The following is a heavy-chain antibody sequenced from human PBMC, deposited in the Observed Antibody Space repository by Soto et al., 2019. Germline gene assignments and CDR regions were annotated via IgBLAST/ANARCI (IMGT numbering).Heavy chain of an antibody. CDR1: GFTFSSYW. CDR3: ARDLYSSSWYPNWFDP. Sequence: EVQLVESGGGLVQPGGSLRLSCAASGFTFSSYWMSWVRQSPVKGLEWVANIKQDGSEKYDVDSVKGRFTISRDNAKNSLYLQMNSLRAEDTAVYYCARDLYSSSWYPNWFDPWGQGTLVTVSS. D-gene: IGHD6-13*01. J-gene: IGHJ5*02. CDR2: IKQDGSEK. V-gene: IGHV3-7*05.